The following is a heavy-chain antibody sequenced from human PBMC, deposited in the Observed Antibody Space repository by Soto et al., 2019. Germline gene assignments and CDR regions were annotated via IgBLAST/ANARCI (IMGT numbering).Heavy chain of an antibody. CDR1: GYTFTSYL. J-gene: IGHJ4*02. CDR2: INAGNGNT. D-gene: IGHD6-19*01. CDR3: TSLLYSSVWYVFDY. Sequence: QVQLVQSGAEVKKPGASVKVSCKASGYTFTSYLMHWVRQAPGQRLEWMGWINAGNGNTKYSQKFQGRVTITRDTSASTAYMQLSSLRSDVTAVYYCTSLLYSSVWYVFDYWGQGPLVTVSS. V-gene: IGHV1-3*01.